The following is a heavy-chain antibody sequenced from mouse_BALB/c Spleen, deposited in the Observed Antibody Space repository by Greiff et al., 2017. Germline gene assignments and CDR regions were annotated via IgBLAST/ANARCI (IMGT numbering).Heavy chain of an antibody. D-gene: IGHD2-14*01. V-gene: IGHV14-1*02. CDR2: IDPENGNT. Sequence: EVQLQQSGAELVRPGALVKLSCKASGFNIKDYYMHWVKQRPEQGLEWIGWIDPENGNTIYDPKFQGKASITADTSSNTAYLQLSSLTSEDTAVYYCARMVRREGYAMDYWGQGTSVTVSS. J-gene: IGHJ4*01. CDR3: ARMVRREGYAMDY. CDR1: GFNIKDYY.